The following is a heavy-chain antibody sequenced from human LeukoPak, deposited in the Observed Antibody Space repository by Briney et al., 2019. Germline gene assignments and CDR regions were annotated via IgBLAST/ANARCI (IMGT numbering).Heavy chain of an antibody. CDR2: IYYSGST. Sequence: PSETLSLTCTVSGGSISSYYWSWLRQPPGKGLEWIGYIYYSGSTNYNPSLKSRVTISVDTSKNQFSLKLSSVTAADTAVYYCARGLGYCTNGVCPDGAFDIWGQGTMVTVSS. CDR1: GGSISSYY. D-gene: IGHD2-8*01. J-gene: IGHJ3*02. V-gene: IGHV4-59*01. CDR3: ARGLGYCTNGVCPDGAFDI.